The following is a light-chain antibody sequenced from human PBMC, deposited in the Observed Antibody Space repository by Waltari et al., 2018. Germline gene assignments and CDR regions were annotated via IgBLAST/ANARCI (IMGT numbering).Light chain of an antibody. CDR3: QTWSTGVNWL. V-gene: IGLV4-69*01. J-gene: IGLJ3*02. CDR2: VNSDGSH. CDR1: SGHIKYA. Sequence: QLVLTQSPSASASLGASVKLTCTLTSGHIKYAIAWYHQKPEKGPRFLMTVNSDGSHIKGDGIPDRFSGSSSGTERYLTISSLQSEDEADYYCQTWSTGVNWLFGGGTKLTVL.